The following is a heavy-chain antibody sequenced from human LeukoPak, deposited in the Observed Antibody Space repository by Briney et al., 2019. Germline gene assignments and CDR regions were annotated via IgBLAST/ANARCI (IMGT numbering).Heavy chain of an antibody. D-gene: IGHD3-3*01. Sequence: GGSLRLSCTASGFTFSSYGMHWVRQAPGKGLEWVAFIRYDGSNKYYADSVKGRFTISRDNSKNTLYLQMNSLRAEDTAVYYCAKAPYDFWSGYFDYWGQGTLVTVSS. CDR1: GFTFSSYG. CDR3: AKAPYDFWSGYFDY. J-gene: IGHJ4*02. CDR2: IRYDGSNK. V-gene: IGHV3-30*02.